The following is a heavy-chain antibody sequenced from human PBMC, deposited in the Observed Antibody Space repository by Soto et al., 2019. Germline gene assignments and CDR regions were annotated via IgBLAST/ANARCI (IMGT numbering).Heavy chain of an antibody. Sequence: GGSLRLSCAASGFIFSNYWMYWVRQAPGKGLVWVSQTNSDGSSITYADSVRGRFTISRDNAKNTLYLQMNSLRAEDTAIYYCATSYPTEIGGYRAPDHWGQGTLVTVSS. CDR2: TNSDGSSI. V-gene: IGHV3-74*01. D-gene: IGHD2-15*01. CDR3: ATSYPTEIGGYRAPDH. J-gene: IGHJ4*02. CDR1: GFIFSNYW.